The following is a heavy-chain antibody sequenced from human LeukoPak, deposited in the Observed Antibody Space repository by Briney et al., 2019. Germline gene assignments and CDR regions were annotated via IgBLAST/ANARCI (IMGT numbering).Heavy chain of an antibody. CDR3: ARGYGAFDI. J-gene: IGHJ3*02. CDR2: INHSGST. V-gene: IGHV4-34*01. Sequence: PSETLSLICAVYGGSFSGYYWSWIRQPPGKGLEWIGEINHSGSTNYNPSLKSRATISVDTSKNQLALKLSSVTAADTAVYYCARGYGAFDIWGQGTMVTVSS. CDR1: GGSFSGYY. D-gene: IGHD3-10*01.